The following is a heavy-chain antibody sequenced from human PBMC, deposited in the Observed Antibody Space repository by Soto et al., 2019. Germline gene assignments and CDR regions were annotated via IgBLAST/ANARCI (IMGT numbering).Heavy chain of an antibody. CDR2: LSYDGSNQ. J-gene: IGHJ4*02. V-gene: IGHV3-30*18. CDR3: AKDEVGAAAGSFDY. D-gene: IGHD1-26*01. CDR1: GFTFSSYG. Sequence: QVQLVASGGGVVQHGRSLRLSCEASGFTFSSYGMHWVRQAPGKGLEWVAVLSYDGSNQYYADYVKGLFTISRGKSKNALYVQMNSLRSEDTAVYYCAKDEVGAAAGSFDYGCEGTLVTVSA.